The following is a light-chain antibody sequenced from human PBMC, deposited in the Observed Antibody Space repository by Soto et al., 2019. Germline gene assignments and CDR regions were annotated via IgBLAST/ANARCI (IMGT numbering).Light chain of an antibody. Sequence: EVVLTQSPGTLSLSQGERATLSCRASQSVSSNLAWYQQKPGRAPRLLIYGASNRATGIPDRFSGSGSGTDFTLTISRLEPEDFAVYYWQQYGSSGTFGQGTKVDIK. CDR1: QSVSSN. CDR2: GAS. J-gene: IGKJ1*01. V-gene: IGKV3-20*01. CDR3: QQYGSSGT.